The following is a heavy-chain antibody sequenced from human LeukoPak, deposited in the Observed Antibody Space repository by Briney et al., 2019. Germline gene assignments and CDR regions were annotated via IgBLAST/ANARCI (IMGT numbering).Heavy chain of an antibody. V-gene: IGHV4-39*01. Sequence: PSETLSLTCTVSGGSISSSSYYWGWIRQPPGKGLEWIGSIYYSGSTYYNPSLKSRVTISVDTSKNQFSLKLSSVTAADTAVYYCARGYPKIAAPFDYWGQGTLVTVSS. J-gene: IGHJ4*02. CDR2: IYYSGST. D-gene: IGHD6-6*01. CDR1: GGSISSSSYY. CDR3: ARGYPKIAAPFDY.